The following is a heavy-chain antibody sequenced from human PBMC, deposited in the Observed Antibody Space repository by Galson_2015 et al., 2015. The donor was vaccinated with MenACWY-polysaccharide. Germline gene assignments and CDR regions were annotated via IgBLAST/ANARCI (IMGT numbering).Heavy chain of an antibody. Sequence: SLRLSCAASEFTFSTYAMHWVRQAPGKGLEWVAVVASDGNNKYYADSVKGRFTISRDNSKSTLYLQMNSLRAEDTAVYYCARGPQNNWDYGGYFDYWGQGTLVTVSS. D-gene: IGHD4-23*01. J-gene: IGHJ4*02. V-gene: IGHV3-30-3*01. CDR2: VASDGNNK. CDR1: EFTFSTYA. CDR3: ARGPQNNWDYGGYFDY.